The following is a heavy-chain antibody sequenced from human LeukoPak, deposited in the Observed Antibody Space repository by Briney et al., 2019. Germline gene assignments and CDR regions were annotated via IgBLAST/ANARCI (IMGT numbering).Heavy chain of an antibody. V-gene: IGHV1-2*02. CDR2: INPNSGGT. Sequence: ASVKVPCKVSGYTLTELSMHWVRQAPGQGLEWMGWINPNSGGTNYAQKFQGRVTMTRDTSISTAYMELSRLRSDDTAVYYCARDDNYDFWSGYGYLDYWGQGTLVTVSS. CDR1: GYTLTELS. D-gene: IGHD3-3*01. CDR3: ARDDNYDFWSGYGYLDY. J-gene: IGHJ4*02.